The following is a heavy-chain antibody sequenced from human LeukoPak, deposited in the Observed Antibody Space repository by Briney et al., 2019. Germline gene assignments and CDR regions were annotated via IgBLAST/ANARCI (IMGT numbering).Heavy chain of an antibody. Sequence: ASVKVSCKASGYTFTSYYMHWVRQAPGQGLEWMGIINPSGGRTSYAQKFQGRVTMTRDTSTSTVYMDLSSLTSEDTAVYYCASLYYYDSGKYEYFQHWGQGTLVTVSS. CDR3: ASLYYYDSGKYEYFQH. V-gene: IGHV1-46*01. J-gene: IGHJ1*01. D-gene: IGHD3-22*01. CDR1: GYTFTSYY. CDR2: INPSGGRT.